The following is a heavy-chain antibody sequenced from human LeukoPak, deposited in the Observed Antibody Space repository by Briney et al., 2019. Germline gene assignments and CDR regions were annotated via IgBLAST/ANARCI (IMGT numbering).Heavy chain of an antibody. V-gene: IGHV1-18*01. CDR2: ISAYNGNT. D-gene: IGHD3-22*01. Sequence: ASVKVSCKASGGTFSSYAISWVRQAPGQGLEWMGWISAYNGNTNYAQKLQGRVTMTTDTSTSTAYMELRSLRSDDTAVYYCARDLLPLNWFDPWGQGTLVTVSS. J-gene: IGHJ5*02. CDR1: GGTFSSYA. CDR3: ARDLLPLNWFDP.